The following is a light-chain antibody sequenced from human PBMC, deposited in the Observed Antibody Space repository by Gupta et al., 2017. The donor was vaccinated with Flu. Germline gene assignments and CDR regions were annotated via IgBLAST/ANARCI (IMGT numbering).Light chain of an antibody. CDR1: SSDVGGYNY. J-gene: IGLJ3*02. Sequence: QAALTQPRPVSGSPGQSVTISCTGTSSDVGGYNYVSWYQQHPGKAPKLMIYDVIKRPSGGPDRFSGSKSGNTASLTIYGVQADDEADYYCCRYAGSSRVVGGGTKLTVL. CDR2: DVI. CDR3: CRYAGSSRV. V-gene: IGLV2-11*01.